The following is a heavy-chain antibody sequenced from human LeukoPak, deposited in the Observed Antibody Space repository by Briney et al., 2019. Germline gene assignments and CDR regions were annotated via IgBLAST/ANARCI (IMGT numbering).Heavy chain of an antibody. CDR3: ARSLGRPSYAFDI. J-gene: IGHJ3*02. Sequence: PSGTLSLTCAVSGGSISSSNWWSWVRQPPGKGLEWIGEIYHSGSTNYNSSLKSRVTISVDKSKNQFSLKLSSVTAADTAVYYCARSLGRPSYAFDIWGQGTMVTVSS. CDR1: GGSISSSNW. V-gene: IGHV4-4*02. CDR2: IYHSGST.